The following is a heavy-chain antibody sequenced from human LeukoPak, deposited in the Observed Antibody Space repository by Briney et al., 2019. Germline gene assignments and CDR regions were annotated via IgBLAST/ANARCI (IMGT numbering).Heavy chain of an antibody. CDR2: ISYDGSNK. D-gene: IGHD3-22*01. CDR3: AKNDFITPKAFNI. V-gene: IGHV3-30*18. Sequence: PGGSLRLSCAASGFTFSSYGMHWVRQAPGKGLEWVAVISYDGSNKYYADSVKGRFTISRDNSKNTLYLQMNSLRAEDTAVYYCAKNDFITPKAFNIWGQGTMVTVSS. CDR1: GFTFSSYG. J-gene: IGHJ3*02.